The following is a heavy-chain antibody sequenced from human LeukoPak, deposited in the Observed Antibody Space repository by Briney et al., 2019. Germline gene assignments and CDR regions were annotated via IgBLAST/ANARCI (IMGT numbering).Heavy chain of an antibody. Sequence: SETLSLTCTVSGGSISSYYWSWIRQPPGKRLEWIGYIYYSGSTNYNPSLKSRVTISVDTSKNQFSLKLSSVTAADTAVYYCARGVVPAGTYYYYYMDVWGKGTTVTVSS. V-gene: IGHV4-59*01. CDR3: ARGVVPAGTYYYYYMDV. CDR1: GGSISSYY. D-gene: IGHD2-2*01. CDR2: IYYSGST. J-gene: IGHJ6*03.